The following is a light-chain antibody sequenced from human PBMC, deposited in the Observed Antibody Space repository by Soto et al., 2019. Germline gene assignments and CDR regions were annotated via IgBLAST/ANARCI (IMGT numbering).Light chain of an antibody. CDR1: QSISSH. Sequence: QMTQSPSSLFASVGDRVTITCRASQSISSHLNWYQQKVGQTPRLLIYAASTLQSEVPPRFSGRGSGTEFTLTISGLQREDFATYYCQQSHSSPLTFAGGTKIQI. J-gene: IGKJ4*01. CDR2: AAS. V-gene: IGKV1-39*01. CDR3: QQSHSSPLT.